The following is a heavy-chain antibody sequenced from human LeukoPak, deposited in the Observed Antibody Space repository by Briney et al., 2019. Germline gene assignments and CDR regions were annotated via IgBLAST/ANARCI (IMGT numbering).Heavy chain of an antibody. D-gene: IGHD2-2*01. CDR2: IIPILGTA. J-gene: IGHJ6*03. CDR3: ARGPLRFCSSTSCYIHYYYMDV. CDR1: GGTFSSYA. Sequence: SVKVSCKASGGTFSSYAISWVRQAPGQGLEWMGGIIPILGTANYAQKFQGRVTITTDESTSTAYMELSSLRSEDTAVYYCARGPLRFCSSTSCYIHYYYMDVWGKGTTVTVSS. V-gene: IGHV1-69*05.